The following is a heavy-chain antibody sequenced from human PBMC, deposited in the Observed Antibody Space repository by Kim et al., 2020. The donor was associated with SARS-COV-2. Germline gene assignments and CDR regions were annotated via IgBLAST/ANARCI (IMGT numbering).Heavy chain of an antibody. V-gene: IGHV4-31*03. CDR1: GGSISSAGYY. D-gene: IGHD3-3*01. Sequence: SETLSLTCTVSGGSISSAGYYWSWIRQHPGKGLEGIGYIYHSACTSYNPSLKSRVTLSVDTSKNQFSLKLSSVTAADTAVYYCVRAETIFGVVIGCFDYWGQGTLVTVSS. CDR2: IYHSACT. CDR3: VRAETIFGVVIGCFDY. J-gene: IGHJ4*02.